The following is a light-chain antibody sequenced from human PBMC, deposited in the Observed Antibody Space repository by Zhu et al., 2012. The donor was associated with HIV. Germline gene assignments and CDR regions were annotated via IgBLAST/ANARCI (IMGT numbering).Light chain of an antibody. V-gene: IGKV1-27*01. CDR1: QGIKNY. Sequence: DIQMTQSPSSLSASVGDRVTITCRASQGIKNYLAWYQQKPGKVPELLMYGASTLQSGVPSRFSGSGSGTDFTLTISNLQPEDVATYYCQNITVPLSLFGGGTKVEIK. CDR3: QNITVPLSL. J-gene: IGKJ4*01. CDR2: GAS.